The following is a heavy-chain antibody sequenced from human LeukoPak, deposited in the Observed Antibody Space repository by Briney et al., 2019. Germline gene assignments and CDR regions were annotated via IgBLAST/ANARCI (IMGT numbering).Heavy chain of an antibody. CDR2: IRYDGSNK. D-gene: IGHD6-19*01. V-gene: IGHV3-30*02. Sequence: GGSLRLSCAASGFTFSSYGMHWVRQAPGKGLEWVAFIRYDGSNKYYADSVKGRFTISRDNSKNTLFLQMNSLRAEDTAVYYCARILSSAWGELGYWGQGTLVTVSS. CDR3: ARILSSAWGELGY. CDR1: GFTFSSYG. J-gene: IGHJ4*02.